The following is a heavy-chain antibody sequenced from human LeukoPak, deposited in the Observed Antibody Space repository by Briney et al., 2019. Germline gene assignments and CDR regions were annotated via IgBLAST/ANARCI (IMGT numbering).Heavy chain of an antibody. CDR3: ARAYSGSYYGDPYYFDY. Sequence: GASVKVSCKASGGTFSSYAISWVRQAPGQGLEWMGGIIPIFGTANYAQKFQGRVTITADESTSTAYMELSSLRSEDTAVYYCARAYSGSYYGDPYYFDYWGQGTLVTVSS. V-gene: IGHV1-69*01. J-gene: IGHJ4*02. CDR2: IIPIFGTA. CDR1: GGTFSSYA. D-gene: IGHD1-26*01.